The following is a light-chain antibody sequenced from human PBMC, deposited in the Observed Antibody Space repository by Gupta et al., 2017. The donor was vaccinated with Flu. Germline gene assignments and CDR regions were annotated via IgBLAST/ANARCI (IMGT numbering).Light chain of an antibody. Sequence: DIQMTQSPSTLSASVGDRVTITCRASKIISGWLAWYQQKPGKAPKLLIVKASTLESVVPSMFGSSCSGTVFPLIISRLQPDYVATYYWQHYSYSSSTFGHGTKLEIK. CDR1: KIISGW. V-gene: IGKV1-5*03. CDR3: QHYSYSSST. CDR2: KAS. J-gene: IGKJ2*01.